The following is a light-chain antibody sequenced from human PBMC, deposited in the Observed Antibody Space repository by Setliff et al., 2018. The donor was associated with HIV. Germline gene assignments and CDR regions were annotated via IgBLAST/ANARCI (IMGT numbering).Light chain of an antibody. CDR3: SSYTNTPLYV. CDR1: SSDVGGYNY. V-gene: IGLV2-14*03. Sequence: QSVLTQPASVSGSPGQSITISCTGTSSDVGGYNYVSWYQQHPGKAPKLMIYDVSNRPSGVSNRFSGSKSGDTASLIISGLQPEDEADYYCSSYTNTPLYVFGTGTRSPS. J-gene: IGLJ1*01. CDR2: DVS.